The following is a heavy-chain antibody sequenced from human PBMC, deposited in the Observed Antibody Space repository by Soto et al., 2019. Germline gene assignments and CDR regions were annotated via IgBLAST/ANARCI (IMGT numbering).Heavy chain of an antibody. J-gene: IGHJ6*02. CDR2: IIPIFSTA. CDR3: ARVVRDSSGWSDYYHHYGMDV. V-gene: IGHV1-69*12. CDR1: GGTFSSYA. D-gene: IGHD6-19*01. Sequence: QVQLVQSGAEVKKPGSSVKVSCKASGGTFSSYAISWVRQAPGQGLEWMGGIIPIFSTANYAQKFQGRVTITADESTSTAYRELSSLRSEDTAVYYCARVVRDSSGWSDYYHHYGMDVWGQGTTVTVSS.